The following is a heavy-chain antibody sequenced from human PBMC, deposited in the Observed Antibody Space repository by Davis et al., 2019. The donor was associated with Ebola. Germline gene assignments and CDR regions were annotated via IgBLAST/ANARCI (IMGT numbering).Heavy chain of an antibody. CDR2: INHSGST. J-gene: IGHJ2*01. CDR3: PRGIAARPSRYFDL. V-gene: IGHV4-34*01. D-gene: IGHD6-6*01. Sequence: SETLSLTCAVYGGSFSGYYWSWIRQPPGKGLEWIGEINHSGSTNYNPSLKSRVTISVDTSKNQFSLKLSSVTAADTAVYYCPRGIAARPSRYFDLWGRGTLVTVSS. CDR1: GGSFSGYY.